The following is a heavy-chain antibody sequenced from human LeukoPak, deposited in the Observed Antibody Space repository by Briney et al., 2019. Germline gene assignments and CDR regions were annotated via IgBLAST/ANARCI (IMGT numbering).Heavy chain of an antibody. CDR1: GFSVSNNY. CDR2: ISSAGGT. J-gene: IGHJ4*02. D-gene: IGHD5-24*01. CDR3: AKRTMAAFDS. V-gene: IGHV3-66*04. Sequence: GGSLRLSCVTSGFSVSNNYMSWVRQAPGKGLEWASVISSAGGTYYADSVKARFTISRDISKNTLFLLMNSLTVEDAATYYCAKRTMAAFDSWGQGTLLIVSS.